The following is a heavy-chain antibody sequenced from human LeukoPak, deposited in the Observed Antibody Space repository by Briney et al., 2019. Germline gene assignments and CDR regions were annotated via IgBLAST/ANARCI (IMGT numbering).Heavy chain of an antibody. V-gene: IGHV3-30*19. D-gene: IGHD3-10*01. CDR3: ARDLRVGYYGSGSYYYGDY. CDR1: GFTFSSYG. J-gene: IGHJ4*02. CDR2: ISYDGYNK. Sequence: GGSLRLSCAASGFTFSSYGMHWVRQAPDKGLEWVAVISYDGYNKYYADSVKGRFTISRDNSKNTLYLQMNSLRAEDTAVYYCARDLRVGYYGSGSYYYGDYWGQGALVTVSS.